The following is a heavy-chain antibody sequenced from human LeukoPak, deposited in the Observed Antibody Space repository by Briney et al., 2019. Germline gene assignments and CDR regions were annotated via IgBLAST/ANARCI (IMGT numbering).Heavy chain of an antibody. V-gene: IGHV3-30*02. J-gene: IGHJ3*02. D-gene: IGHD6-19*01. CDR2: IRYDGSNK. CDR3: AREAKQWRYAPHGAFDI. Sequence: GGSLRLSCAASGFTFSSYGMHWVRQAPGKGLEWVAFIRYDGSNKYYADSVKGRFTISRDNSKNTLYLQMNSLRAEDTAVYYCAREAKQWRYAPHGAFDIWGQGTMVTVSS. CDR1: GFTFSSYG.